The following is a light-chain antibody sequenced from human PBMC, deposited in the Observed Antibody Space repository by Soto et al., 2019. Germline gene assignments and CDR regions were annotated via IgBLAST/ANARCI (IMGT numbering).Light chain of an antibody. CDR3: QQVKSYPIT. CDR2: AAS. Sequence: DIQLTQSPSFLSASVGDRVTITCRASQGISSFLVWYQQKPGKAPKVLIYAASTLQSGVPSRFSGSGSGTEFTLTVSRLQPEDFATYYCQQVKSYPITFGQGTRLEIK. J-gene: IGKJ5*01. CDR1: QGISSF. V-gene: IGKV1-9*01.